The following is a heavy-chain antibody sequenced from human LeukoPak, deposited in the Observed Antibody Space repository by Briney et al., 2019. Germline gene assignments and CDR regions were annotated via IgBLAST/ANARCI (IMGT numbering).Heavy chain of an antibody. CDR3: AREHTFRPPPWVEYHYAMDV. CDR1: GFTFNKYS. J-gene: IGHJ6*01. D-gene: IGHD1-1*01. V-gene: IGHV3-30*03. Sequence: GGSLRLSCAASGFTFNKYSMHWVRQAPGKGLEWVSIISYDGSHQYYADSVKGRFTISRDNSKNTLDLQLNSLRAEDTAIYYCAREHTFRPPPWVEYHYAMDVWGQGTTVTVSS. CDR2: ISYDGSHQ.